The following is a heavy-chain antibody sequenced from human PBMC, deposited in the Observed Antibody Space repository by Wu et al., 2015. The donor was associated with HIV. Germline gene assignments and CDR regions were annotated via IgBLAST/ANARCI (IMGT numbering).Heavy chain of an antibody. CDR3: RPGGTSSLPSAHLLVRYLTNT. V-gene: IGHV1-8*02. D-gene: IGHD2-8*02. CDR2: MDPKSGSA. CDR1: GYRFTSFN. Sequence: QVQLVQSGTVVQKPGTSVRVSCRVSGYRFTSFNINWIRQVHGRGLEWMGWMDPKSGSAAFGRNFQGRVSMTRNNSISTAYMELSRVTSDDTAIYYCRPGGTSSLPSAHLLVRYLTNTWGQGTRVVVSS. J-gene: IGHJ1*01.